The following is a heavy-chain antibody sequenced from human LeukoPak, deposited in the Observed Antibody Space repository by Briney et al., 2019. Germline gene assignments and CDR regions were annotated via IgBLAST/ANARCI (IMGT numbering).Heavy chain of an antibody. J-gene: IGHJ4*02. V-gene: IGHV5-10-1*01. D-gene: IGHD4/OR15-4a*01. CDR1: GYSFTNHW. CDR3: ARHDSGSRDFDY. CDR2: LDPSDSYT. Sequence: GESLKISCKGSGYSFTNHWISWVRPMPGKGLEWMGRLDPSDSYTTYSPSLQGHVTVSADKSISTAYLQWSSLKASDTAMYYCARHDSGSRDFDYWGQGTLVTVSS.